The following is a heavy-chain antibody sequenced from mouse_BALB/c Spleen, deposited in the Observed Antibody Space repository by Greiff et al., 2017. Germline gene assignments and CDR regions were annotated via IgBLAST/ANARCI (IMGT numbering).Heavy chain of an antibody. CDR3: ARSVRRAMDY. J-gene: IGHJ4*01. D-gene: IGHD2-14*01. V-gene: IGHV14-3*02. Sequence: VQLKQSGAELVKPGASVKLSCTASGFNIKDTYMHWVKQRPEQGLEWIGRIDPANGNTKYDPKFQGKATITADTSSNTAYLQHSSLTSEDTAVYYCARSVRRAMDYWGQGTSVTVSS. CDR1: GFNIKDTY. CDR2: IDPANGNT.